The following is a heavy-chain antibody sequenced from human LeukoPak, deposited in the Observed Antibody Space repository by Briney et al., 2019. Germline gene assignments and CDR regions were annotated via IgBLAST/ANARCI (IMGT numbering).Heavy chain of an antibody. J-gene: IGHJ5*02. CDR3: ARDIAAAATGFDP. V-gene: IGHV3-23*01. Sequence: PGGSLRLSCAASGFNFSNYAMTWVRQAPGKGLEWVSAVTGSTSNTFYADSVKGRFTISRDNSKNMLYLEMNSLRAEDTAVYYCARDIAAAATGFDPWGQGTLVTVSS. CDR1: GFNFSNYA. CDR2: VTGSTSNT. D-gene: IGHD6-13*01.